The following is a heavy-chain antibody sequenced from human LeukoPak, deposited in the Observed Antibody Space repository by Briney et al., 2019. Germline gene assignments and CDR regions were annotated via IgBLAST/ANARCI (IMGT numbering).Heavy chain of an antibody. J-gene: IGHJ4*02. V-gene: IGHV4-59*01. CDR2: VSYSGDI. CDR3: ARSTGYSYGYNY. Sequence: PSETLSLTCTVSGGSISNYYWSWIRQPPGKGLEWIGYVSYSGDINYNASLKSRVTMSVDTSKNQFSLKLASVTAADTAVYYCARSTGYSYGYNYWGQGTLVTVSS. CDR1: GGSISNYY. D-gene: IGHD5-18*01.